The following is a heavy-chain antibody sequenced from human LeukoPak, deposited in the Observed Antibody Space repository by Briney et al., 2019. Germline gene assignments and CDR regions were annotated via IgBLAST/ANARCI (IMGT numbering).Heavy chain of an antibody. CDR2: ISYDGSNK. CDR1: GFTFSSYA. J-gene: IGHJ3*02. Sequence: GGSLRLSCAASGFTFSSYAMHWVRQAPGKGLEWVAVISYDGSNKYYADSVKGRFTISRDNSKNTLFLHMNSLRTEDTALYYCAKEVLISGYCSTTSCEPDAFDIWGQGTVVTVSP. CDR3: AKEVLISGYCSTTSCEPDAFDI. D-gene: IGHD2-2*03. V-gene: IGHV3-30-3*01.